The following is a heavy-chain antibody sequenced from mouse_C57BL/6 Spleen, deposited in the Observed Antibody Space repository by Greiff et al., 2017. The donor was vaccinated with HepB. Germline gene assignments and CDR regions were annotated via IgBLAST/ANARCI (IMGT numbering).Heavy chain of an antibody. Sequence: QVQLQQSGAELAKPGASVKLSCKASGYTFTSYWMHWVKQRPGQGLEWIGYINTSSGYTKYNQKCKDKATLTADKSSSTAYMQLSSLTYEDTAVYYGARAGREDSAMDYWGQGTSVTVSS. J-gene: IGHJ4*01. V-gene: IGHV1-7*01. CDR3: ARAGREDSAMDY. CDR1: GYTFTSYW. CDR2: INTSSGYT. D-gene: IGHD3-3*01.